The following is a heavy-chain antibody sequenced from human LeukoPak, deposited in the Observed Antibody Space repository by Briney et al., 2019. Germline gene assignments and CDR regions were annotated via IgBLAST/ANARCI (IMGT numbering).Heavy chain of an antibody. D-gene: IGHD1-1*01. V-gene: IGHV1-2*02. Sequence: ASVKVSCKASGYTFTGYYMRWVRQAPGQGLEWMGWINPNSGGTFYAQNFQGRVTMTRDTSISTTYMELSRLRSDDTAVYYCARDLESGYLDYWGQGTLVTVPS. CDR1: GYTFTGYY. J-gene: IGHJ4*02. CDR3: ARDLESGYLDY. CDR2: INPNSGGT.